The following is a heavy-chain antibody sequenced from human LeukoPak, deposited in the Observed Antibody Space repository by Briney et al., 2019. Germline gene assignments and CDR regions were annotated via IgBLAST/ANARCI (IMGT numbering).Heavy chain of an antibody. J-gene: IGHJ1*01. CDR1: GFTFSSYG. V-gene: IGHV3-33*01. CDR3: ARKNYDSSGYFQH. Sequence: PGRSLRLSCAASGFTFSSYGMHWVRQAPGKGLEWVAVIWYDGSNKYYADSVKGRFTISRDNSKNTLYLQMNSLRAEDTAVYYCARKNYDSSGYFQHWGQGTLVTVSS. D-gene: IGHD3-22*01. CDR2: IWYDGSNK.